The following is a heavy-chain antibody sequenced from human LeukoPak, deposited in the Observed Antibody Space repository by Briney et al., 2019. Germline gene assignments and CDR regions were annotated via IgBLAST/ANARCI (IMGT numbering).Heavy chain of an antibody. D-gene: IGHD4/OR15-4a*01. CDR3: AGGLTQPFDY. CDR1: GGSISSSSFY. CDR2: IYYSGST. J-gene: IGHJ4*02. V-gene: IGHV4-39*07. Sequence: SETLSLTCTVSGGSISSSSFYWGWIRQPPGKGLEWIGNIYYSGSTYYNPSLKSRVTISVDTSKNQFSLKLSSVTAADTAVYYCAGGLTQPFDYWGQGTLVTVSS.